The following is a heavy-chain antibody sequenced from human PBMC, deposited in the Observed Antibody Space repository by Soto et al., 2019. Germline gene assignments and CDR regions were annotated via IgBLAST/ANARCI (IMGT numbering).Heavy chain of an antibody. D-gene: IGHD6-19*01. Sequence: EVQLVESGGGLVKPGGSLRLSCTASGFTFSSCSMNWVRQAPGKGLEWVSSISGDSNYIYDADSVKGRFTISRDNAKNSLYLHINSLRAEATAVYYCARVPYGSGSAWYFDLWGRGTLVTVSS. J-gene: IGHJ2*01. V-gene: IGHV3-21*01. CDR1: GFTFSSCS. CDR2: ISGDSNYI. CDR3: ARVPYGSGSAWYFDL.